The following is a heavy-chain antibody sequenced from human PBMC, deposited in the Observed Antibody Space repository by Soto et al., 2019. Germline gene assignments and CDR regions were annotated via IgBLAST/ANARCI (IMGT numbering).Heavy chain of an antibody. CDR1: GGSISSYF. J-gene: IGHJ6*02. Sequence: SETLSLTCTVSGGSISSYFWSWIRQPPGKGLEWIGHIFYSGSTEYNPSLKSRVTISVDTSKTQFSLKMSSVTAADTAVYYCARDAKKVTWYYGMDVWGQGTTVNVSS. CDR2: IFYSGST. D-gene: IGHD2-21*02. CDR3: ARDAKKVTWYYGMDV. V-gene: IGHV4-59*01.